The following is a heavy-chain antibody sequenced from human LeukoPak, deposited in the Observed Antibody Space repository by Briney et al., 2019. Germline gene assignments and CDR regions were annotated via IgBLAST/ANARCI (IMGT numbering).Heavy chain of an antibody. V-gene: IGHV4-39*07. CDR3: ARAYDYGDNGYFQH. J-gene: IGHJ1*01. CDR1: GGSISSGDYY. Sequence: PSETLSLTCTVSGGSISSGDYYWSWIRQPPGKGLEWIGEIYHSGSTNYNPSLKSRVTISVDKSKNQFSLKLSSVTAADTAVYYCARAYDYGDNGYFQHWGQGTLVTVSS. CDR2: IYHSGST. D-gene: IGHD4-23*01.